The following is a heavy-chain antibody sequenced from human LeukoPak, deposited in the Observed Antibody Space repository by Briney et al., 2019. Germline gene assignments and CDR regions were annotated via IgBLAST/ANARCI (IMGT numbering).Heavy chain of an antibody. J-gene: IGHJ4*02. Sequence: AGGSLRLSCAASGFTFSSYAMSWVRQAPGKGLEWVSAISGSGGSTYYADSVKGRFTISRDNSKNTLYLQMNSLRAEDTAVYYCAKDWYYYDSSGYYDYWGQGTLVTVSS. D-gene: IGHD3-22*01. CDR2: ISGSGGST. CDR1: GFTFSSYA. V-gene: IGHV3-23*01. CDR3: AKDWYYYDSSGYYDY.